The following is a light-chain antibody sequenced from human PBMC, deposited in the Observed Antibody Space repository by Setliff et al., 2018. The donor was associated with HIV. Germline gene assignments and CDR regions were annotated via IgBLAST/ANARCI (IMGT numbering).Light chain of an antibody. CDR3: QVWDTSNDHHV. CDR1: NIGSKS. V-gene: IGLV3-21*03. CDR2: DDN. Sequence: SYELTQPPPVSVAPGKTARITCGGNNIGSKSVHWYQQKPGQAPVLVVYDDNDRPSGIPERFSGSNSGNTATLTISRVEAGDEADYYCQVWDTSNDHHVFGTGTKVTVL. J-gene: IGLJ1*01.